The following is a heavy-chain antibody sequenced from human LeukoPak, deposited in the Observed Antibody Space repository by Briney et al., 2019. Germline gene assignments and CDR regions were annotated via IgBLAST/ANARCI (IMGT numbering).Heavy chain of an antibody. CDR2: ISGSGGST. CDR3: AKSPGGYCSSTSCYTYFDY. D-gene: IGHD2-2*02. CDR1: GFTFSSYA. J-gene: IGHJ4*02. Sequence: GGSLRLSCAASGFTFSSYAMSWVRQAPGKGLEWVSAISGSGGSTYHADSVKGRFTISRDNSKNTLYLQMNSLRAEDTAVYYCAKSPGGYCSSTSCYTYFDYWGQGTLVTVSS. V-gene: IGHV3-23*01.